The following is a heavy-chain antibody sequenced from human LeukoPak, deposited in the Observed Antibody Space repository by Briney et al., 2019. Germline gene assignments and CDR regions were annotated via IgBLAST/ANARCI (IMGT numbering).Heavy chain of an antibody. CDR2: IYYSGST. Sequence: PSETLSLTCTVSGGSISSSSYYWGWIRQPPGKGLEWIGSIYYSGSTYYNPSLKSRVTISVDTSKNQFSLKLSSVTAADTAVYYCARRLSADCGDSGWFDPWGQGTLVTVSS. CDR1: GGSISSSSYY. D-gene: IGHD4-17*01. V-gene: IGHV4-39*01. J-gene: IGHJ5*02. CDR3: ARRLSADCGDSGWFDP.